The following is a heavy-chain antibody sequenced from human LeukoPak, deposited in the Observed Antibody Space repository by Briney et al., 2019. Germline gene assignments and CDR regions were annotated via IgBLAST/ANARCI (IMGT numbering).Heavy chain of an antibody. CDR3: AGGEGVGY. V-gene: IGHV1-69*05. CDR2: IIPIFGTA. CDR1: GGTFSSYA. J-gene: IGHJ4*01. D-gene: IGHD3-16*01. Sequence: ASVKVSCKASGGTFSSYAISWVRQAPGQGLEWMGGIIPIFGTANYAQKFQGRVTMTRDTSISTAYMELSRLRSDDTAVYYCAGGEGVGYWGQGTLVTVSS.